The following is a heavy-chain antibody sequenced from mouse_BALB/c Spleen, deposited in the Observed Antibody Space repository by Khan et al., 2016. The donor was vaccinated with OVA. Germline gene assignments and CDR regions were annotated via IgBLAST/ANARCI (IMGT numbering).Heavy chain of an antibody. J-gene: IGHJ3*01. CDR1: GYSITSGYN. CDR3: AGGFPTY. V-gene: IGHV3-1*02. CDR2: IHYSGST. Sequence: EVQLQESGPDLVKPSQSLSLTCTVTGYSITSGYNWHWIRQFPGNKLEWMGYIHYSGSTNYNPSLKSRISFTRDTSKNQFFLQLNSVTSEDTATYYRAGGFPTYWGQGTLVTVSA.